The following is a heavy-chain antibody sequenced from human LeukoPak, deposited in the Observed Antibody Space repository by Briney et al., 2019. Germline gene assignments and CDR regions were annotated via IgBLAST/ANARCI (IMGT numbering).Heavy chain of an antibody. J-gene: IGHJ4*02. Sequence: GGSLRLSCAASGFTFSAYSMNWVRQAPGKGLEWVSSISSSSTYIYYADSLKGRFTISRDNAKNTLYLQMNSLRAGDTAVYYCASTPNGVAAIYFDYWGQGTLVTVSS. V-gene: IGHV3-21*01. CDR3: ASTPNGVAAIYFDY. CDR1: GFTFSAYS. D-gene: IGHD2-15*01. CDR2: ISSSSTYI.